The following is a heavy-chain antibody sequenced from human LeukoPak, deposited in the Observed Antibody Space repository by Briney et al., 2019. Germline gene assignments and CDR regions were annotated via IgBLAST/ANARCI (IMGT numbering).Heavy chain of an antibody. Sequence: SETLSLTCAVYGGSFSSSSYYWGWIRQPPGRGLEWIGSIYYSGSTYYNPSLKSRVTISVDTSKNQFSLKLSSVTAADTAVYYCAREAWDDPSWFDPWGQGTLVTVSS. D-gene: IGHD1-1*01. CDR1: GGSFSSSSYY. CDR3: AREAWDDPSWFDP. J-gene: IGHJ5*02. CDR2: IYYSGST. V-gene: IGHV4-39*07.